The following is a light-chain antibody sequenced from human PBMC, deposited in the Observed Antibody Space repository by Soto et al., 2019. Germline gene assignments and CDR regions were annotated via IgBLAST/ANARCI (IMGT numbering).Light chain of an antibody. J-gene: IGKJ4*01. CDR1: QSLVHRDGNTY. CDR2: KVS. Sequence: IVMTQTPLSSPVTLEQPASLSCRSSQSLVHRDGNTYLSWLHQRPGQPPRLLISKVSNRLSGVPDRFSGSGAGTDFTLEISRVEAEDVGVYYCMQGTQFPLTFGGGTTVEIK. CDR3: MQGTQFPLT. V-gene: IGKV2-24*01.